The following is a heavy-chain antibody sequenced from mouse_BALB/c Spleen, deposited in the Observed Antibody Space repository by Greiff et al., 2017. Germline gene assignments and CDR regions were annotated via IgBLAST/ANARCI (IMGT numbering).Heavy chain of an antibody. CDR1: GFTFSSFG. CDR3: ARSGGRYGKDAMDY. CDR2: ISSGSSTI. V-gene: IGHV5-17*02. D-gene: IGHD2-10*02. Sequence: EVQGVESGGGLVQPGGSRKLSCAASGFTFSSFGMHWVRQAPEKGLEWVAYISSGSSTIYYADTVKGRFTISRDNPKNTLFLQMTSLRSEDTAMYYCARSGGRYGKDAMDYWGQGTSVTVSS. J-gene: IGHJ4*01.